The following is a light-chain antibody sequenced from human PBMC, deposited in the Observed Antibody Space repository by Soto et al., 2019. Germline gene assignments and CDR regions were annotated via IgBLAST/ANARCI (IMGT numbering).Light chain of an antibody. J-gene: IGLJ1*01. CDR3: AAWDDSQSGLYV. Sequence: QSVLTQPPSASGTPGQRVTISCSGSSSNIGSNYVYWYQQLPGTAPKLLIYRNNQRPSGVPDRLSGSKSGTSASLAISGLRSEDEADYYCAAWDDSQSGLYVFGTGTKLTVL. CDR2: RNN. V-gene: IGLV1-47*01. CDR1: SSNIGSNY.